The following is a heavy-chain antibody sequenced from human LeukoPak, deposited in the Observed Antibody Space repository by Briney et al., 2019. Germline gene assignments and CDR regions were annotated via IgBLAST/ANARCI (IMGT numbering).Heavy chain of an antibody. D-gene: IGHD3-3*01. CDR1: GGSFSGHY. V-gene: IGHV4-34*01. Sequence: SETLSLTRAVYGGSFSGHYWSWIRQPPGKGLEWIGEINHSGSTNYNPSLKSRVTISVDTSKNQFSLKLSSVTAADTAVYYCARAPYYDFWSSYPTKLRANWFDPWGQGTLVTVSS. CDR3: ARAPYYDFWSSYPTKLRANWFDP. J-gene: IGHJ5*02. CDR2: INHSGST.